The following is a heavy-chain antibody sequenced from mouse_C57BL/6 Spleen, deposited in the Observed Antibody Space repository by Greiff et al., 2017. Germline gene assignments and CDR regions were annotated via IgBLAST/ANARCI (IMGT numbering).Heavy chain of an antibody. CDR1: GYAFSSYW. CDR2: IYPGDGDT. CDR3: ARSYDYDSSWFAY. Sequence: QVQLQQSGAELVKPGASVKISCKASGYAFSSYWMNWVKQRPGKGLEWIGQIYPGDGDTNYNGKFKGKATLTADKSSSTAYMQLSSLTSEDSAVYFCARSYDYDSSWFAYWGQGTLVTVSA. V-gene: IGHV1-80*01. J-gene: IGHJ3*01. D-gene: IGHD2-4*01.